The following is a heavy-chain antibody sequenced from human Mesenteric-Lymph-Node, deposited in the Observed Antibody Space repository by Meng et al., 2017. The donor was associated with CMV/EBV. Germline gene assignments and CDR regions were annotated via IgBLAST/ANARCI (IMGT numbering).Heavy chain of an antibody. CDR3: GRDRGTLGYCGDSGCYYGVDP. J-gene: IGHJ5*02. D-gene: IGHD2-2*01. V-gene: IGHV3-30*04. Sequence: GGSLRLSCAASGFTFSHYSVHWVRQAPGKGLEWLAVISFDRRNEYYAESVKGRFTIARDNSKNTVSLQMNGLRTEDTAVYFCGRDRGTLGYCGDSGCYYGVDPWGQGTLVTVSS. CDR1: GFTFSHYS. CDR2: ISFDRRNE.